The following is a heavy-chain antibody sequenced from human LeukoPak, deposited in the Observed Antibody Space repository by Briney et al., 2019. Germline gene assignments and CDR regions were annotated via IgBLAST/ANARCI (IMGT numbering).Heavy chain of an antibody. D-gene: IGHD5-24*01. J-gene: IGHJ4*02. CDR3: ARSRDGYNSVDY. CDR1: GGSISSYS. V-gene: IGHV4-4*07. Sequence: SETLSLTCTVSGGSISSYSWSWIRQPAGKGLEWIGRVYISGSTNCNPSLKSRVTMSVDTSKNQFSLKLSSVIAADTAVYYCARSRDGYNSVDYWGQGTLVTVSS. CDR2: VYISGST.